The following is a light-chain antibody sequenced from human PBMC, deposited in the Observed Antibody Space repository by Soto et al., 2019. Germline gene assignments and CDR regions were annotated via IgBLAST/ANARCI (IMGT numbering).Light chain of an antibody. Sequence: AIQMTQSPSSLSASVGDRVTITCRASQAVRNDLGWYQQKPGQAPKLLIYAISTLQSGVPSRFSGSGSGTDFTLTISSLHPEDSAIYYCLQDDTYPYTFGQGTKRDI. J-gene: IGKJ2*01. CDR1: QAVRND. V-gene: IGKV1-6*01. CDR3: LQDDTYPYT. CDR2: AIS.